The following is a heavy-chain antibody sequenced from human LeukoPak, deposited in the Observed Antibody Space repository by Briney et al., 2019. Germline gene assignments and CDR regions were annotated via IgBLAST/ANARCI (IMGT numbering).Heavy chain of an antibody. CDR2: ISYDGSNK. J-gene: IGHJ4*02. D-gene: IGHD3-3*01. V-gene: IGHV3-30*04. Sequence: GGSLRLSCAASGFAFSSYAMHWVRQAPGKGLEWVAVISYDGSNKYYANSVKGRFTISRDNSKNTLYLQMNSLRAEDTAVYYCARDRGYYDFWSGYSPIYYFDYWGQGTLVTVSS. CDR3: ARDRGYYDFWSGYSPIYYFDY. CDR1: GFAFSSYA.